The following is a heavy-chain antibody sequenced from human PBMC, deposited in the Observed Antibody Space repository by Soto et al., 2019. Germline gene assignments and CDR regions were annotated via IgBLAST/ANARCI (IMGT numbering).Heavy chain of an antibody. CDR1: GFTFSSYG. CDR3: AREHSGYDPGFYYYYYYMDV. J-gene: IGHJ6*03. V-gene: IGHV3-33*01. Sequence: GGSLRLSCAASGFTFSSYGMHWVRQAPGKGLEWVAVIWYDGSNKYYAESVKGRFTISRENSKNKLYLQMNSLRAEDTAVYYCAREHSGYDPGFYYYYYYMDVWGKGTTVTVSS. CDR2: IWYDGSNK. D-gene: IGHD5-12*01.